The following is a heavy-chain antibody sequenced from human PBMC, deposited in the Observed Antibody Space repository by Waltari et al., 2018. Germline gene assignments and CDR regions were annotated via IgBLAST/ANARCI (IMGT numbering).Heavy chain of an antibody. Sequence: QVQLVQSGAEVKKPGSSVKVSCKASGGTFSSYAIRWVRQAPGQGLEWMGGIIPIFGTANYAQKFQGRVTITADESTSTAYMELSSLRSEDTAVYYCARTNCSSTSCYTYYYYGMDVWSQGTTVTVSS. D-gene: IGHD2-2*02. CDR1: GGTFSSYA. CDR3: ARTNCSSTSCYTYYYYGMDV. CDR2: IIPIFGTA. J-gene: IGHJ6*02. V-gene: IGHV1-69*01.